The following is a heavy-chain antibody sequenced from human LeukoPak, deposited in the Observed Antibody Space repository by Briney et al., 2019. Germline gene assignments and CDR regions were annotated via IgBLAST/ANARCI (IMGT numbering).Heavy chain of an antibody. Sequence: SETLSLTCAVYGGSFSGYYWSWVRQPPGKGLEWIGSIYYSGSTYYNPSLKSRVTISVDTSKNQFSLKLSSVTAADTAVYYCARRLTDRNWFDPWGQGTLVTVSS. V-gene: IGHV4-34*01. J-gene: IGHJ5*02. CDR2: IYYSGST. CDR1: GGSFSGYY. CDR3: ARRLTDRNWFDP. D-gene: IGHD1-14*01.